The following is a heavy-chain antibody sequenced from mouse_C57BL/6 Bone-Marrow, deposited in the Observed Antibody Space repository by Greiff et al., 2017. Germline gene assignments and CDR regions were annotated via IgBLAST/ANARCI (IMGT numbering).Heavy chain of an antibody. Sequence: VQLQQSGAELVMPGASVKLSCKASGYTFTSSWMHWVKQRPGQGLEWIGEIDPSDSYTNYNQKFTGKSTLTVDKASSTAYMQLSSLTSEDSAVYYCARGNYDYDPAWFAYWGQGTLVTVSA. D-gene: IGHD2-4*01. CDR3: ARGNYDYDPAWFAY. CDR2: IDPSDSYT. J-gene: IGHJ3*01. V-gene: IGHV1-69*01. CDR1: GYTFTSSW.